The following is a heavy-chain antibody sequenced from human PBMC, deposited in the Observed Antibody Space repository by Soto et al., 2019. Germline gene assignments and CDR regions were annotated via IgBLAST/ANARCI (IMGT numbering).Heavy chain of an antibody. Sequence: AAVKVSCKASGGSFSKFSINWVRQAPGQGLEWMGGIIPTLGTTDYAHKFQGRVTITADEATRTAYMELSGLRSEDTAVYYCARDDATHCGDDCYRYFYYGMDVWGQGTTVTVSS. J-gene: IGHJ6*02. D-gene: IGHD2-21*02. CDR1: GGSFSKFS. CDR3: ARDDATHCGDDCYRYFYYGMDV. V-gene: IGHV1-69*13. CDR2: IIPTLGTT.